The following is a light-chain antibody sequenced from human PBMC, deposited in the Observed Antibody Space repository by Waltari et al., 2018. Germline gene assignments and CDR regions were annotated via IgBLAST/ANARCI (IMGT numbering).Light chain of an antibody. CDR3: LQYIRSPLT. Sequence: DIQMTQSPSSLSASVGDTVSITCRASQSLSGWLDWYQQKPGEAPKLLIYKTSNLQRGVSSRFSGSGSGTEFTLTIRSLQPEDFATYYCLQYIRSPLTFGGGTKVEIK. CDR1: QSLSGW. CDR2: KTS. J-gene: IGKJ4*01. V-gene: IGKV1-5*03.